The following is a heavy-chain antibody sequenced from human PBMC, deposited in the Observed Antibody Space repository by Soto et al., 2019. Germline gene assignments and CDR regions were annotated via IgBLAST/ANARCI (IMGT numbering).Heavy chain of an antibody. V-gene: IGHV2-5*02. J-gene: IGHJ4*02. D-gene: IGHD6-19*01. CDR3: AHIVVAGLGYYFDY. CDR1: GFSLSSTRMA. Sequence: QITLKESGPTLVKPTQTLTLTCTFSGFSLSSTRMAVGWIRQPPGKALEWLALIYWDDDKRYSPFLKSRLTITKDTPKIQVVLTMSNMDPVDTARYYCAHIVVAGLGYYFDYWGQGTLVTVSS. CDR2: IYWDDDK.